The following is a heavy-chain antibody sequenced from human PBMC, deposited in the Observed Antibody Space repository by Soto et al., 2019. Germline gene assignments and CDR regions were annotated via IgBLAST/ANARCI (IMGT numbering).Heavy chain of an antibody. V-gene: IGHV3-30*18. J-gene: IGHJ5*02. CDR3: AKGGLDYYGSGSYVTRYNWFDP. CDR1: GFTFSSYG. Sequence: GGSLRLSCAASGFTFSSYGMHWVRQAPGKGLEWVAVISYDGSNKYYADSVKGRFTISRDNSKNTLYLQMNSLRAEDTAVYYCAKGGLDYYGSGSYVTRYNWFDPWGQGTLVTVSS. D-gene: IGHD3-10*01. CDR2: ISYDGSNK.